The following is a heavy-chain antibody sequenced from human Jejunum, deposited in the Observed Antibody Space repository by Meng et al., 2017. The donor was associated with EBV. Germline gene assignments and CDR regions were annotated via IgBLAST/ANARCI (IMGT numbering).Heavy chain of an antibody. CDR2: INGDGSRT. CDR3: AKDRNYYIDY. J-gene: IGHJ4*02. V-gene: IGHV3-74*01. Sequence: GTRVGSGGGLIQPGGALRLSCAASGFTFSGFWMYWVRQVPGKGLVWIARINGDGSRTTYADSVKDRFTISRDNAKNTLYLQMNSLRAEDTAVYYCAKDRNYYIDYWGQGTLVTVSS. CDR1: GFTFSGFW.